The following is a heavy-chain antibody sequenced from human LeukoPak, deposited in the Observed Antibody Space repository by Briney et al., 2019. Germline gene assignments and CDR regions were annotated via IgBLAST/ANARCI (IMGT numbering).Heavy chain of an antibody. D-gene: IGHD1-26*01. Sequence: SVKVSCKSSGRTFSSYAISRVRQAPGQGLEWMGGIIPIFGTANYAQKFQGRVTITADESTSAAYMELSSLRSEDTAVYYCAREPADSVGATGRFLPWGQGTLVTVSS. J-gene: IGHJ5*02. CDR2: IIPIFGTA. V-gene: IGHV1-69*01. CDR3: AREPADSVGATGRFLP. CDR1: GRTFSSYA.